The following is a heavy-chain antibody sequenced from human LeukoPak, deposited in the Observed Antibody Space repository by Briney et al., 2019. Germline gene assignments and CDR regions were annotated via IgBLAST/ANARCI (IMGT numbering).Heavy chain of an antibody. Sequence: PGGSLRLSCAASGFTFSSYGMHWVRQAPGKGLEWVAVISYDGSNKYYADSVKGRFTISRDNSKNTLYLQMNSLRAEDTAVYYCAKVKAVAGTTEFDPWGQGTLVTVSS. J-gene: IGHJ5*02. V-gene: IGHV3-30*18. D-gene: IGHD6-19*01. CDR1: GFTFSSYG. CDR3: AKVKAVAGTTEFDP. CDR2: ISYDGSNK.